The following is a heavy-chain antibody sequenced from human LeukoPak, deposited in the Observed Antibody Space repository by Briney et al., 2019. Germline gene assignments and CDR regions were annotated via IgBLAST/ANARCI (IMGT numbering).Heavy chain of an antibody. CDR1: RFSFRSYD. CDR3: AREYTAMAYDY. V-gene: IGHV3-21*01. J-gene: IGHJ4*02. Sequence: GGSLRLSCAASRFSFRSYDMHWVRQAPGKGLEWVSSISSTSKYIYYADSVKGRFTISRDNAKNSLFLQMNNLRVDDSAVYYCAREYTAMAYDYWGQGNLVTVSS. D-gene: IGHD5-18*01. CDR2: ISSTSKYI.